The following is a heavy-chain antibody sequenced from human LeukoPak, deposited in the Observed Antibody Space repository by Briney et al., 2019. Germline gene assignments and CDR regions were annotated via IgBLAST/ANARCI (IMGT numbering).Heavy chain of an antibody. J-gene: IGHJ4*02. V-gene: IGHV3-23*01. CDR1: GFSFSTYA. Sequence: WGSLTLSCAASGFSFSTYAMSWVRQAPGKGLEWVSAISGSGGTTWYADSVKGRFTISRDNSKNTLFLQMNSLRADDTAVYYCTKEGTLNWGQGTLVTVSS. CDR2: ISGSGGTT. D-gene: IGHD3-16*01. CDR3: TKEGTLN.